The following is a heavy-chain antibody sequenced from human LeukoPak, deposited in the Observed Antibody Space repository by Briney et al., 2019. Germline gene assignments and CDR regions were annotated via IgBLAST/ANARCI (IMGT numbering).Heavy chain of an antibody. Sequence: ASVKVSCKASGYTFTSYGFTWVRQAPGQGLEWMGWINPNSGGTNYAQKFQGRVTMTRDTSISTAYMELSRLRSDDTAVYYCASTPDRRGYNGYDLGPLDYWGQGTLVTVSS. CDR3: ASTPDRRGYNGYDLGPLDY. CDR1: GYTFTSYG. D-gene: IGHD5-12*01. CDR2: INPNSGGT. V-gene: IGHV1-2*02. J-gene: IGHJ4*02.